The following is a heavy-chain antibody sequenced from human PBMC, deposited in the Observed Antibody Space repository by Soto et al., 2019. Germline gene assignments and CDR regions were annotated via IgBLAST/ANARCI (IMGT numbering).Heavy chain of an antibody. CDR2: ISGSCGST. CDR3: AKEMVRGRGAVDI. Sequence: EVQLFESGGGVVQPGGSLRLSCAASGFTFSSYAMSWCRQASGQGLEWVSGISGSCGSTYYAFSVKGRFTISRDSSNSTPNLQMNSLRAEDTAVYYCAKEMVRGRGAVDIWGQWTMVTVSS. J-gene: IGHJ3*02. D-gene: IGHD3-10*01. CDR1: GFTFSSYA. V-gene: IGHV3-23*01.